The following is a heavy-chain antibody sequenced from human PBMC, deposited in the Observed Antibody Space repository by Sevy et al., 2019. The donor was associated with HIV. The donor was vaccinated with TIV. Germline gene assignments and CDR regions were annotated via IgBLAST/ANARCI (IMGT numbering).Heavy chain of an antibody. V-gene: IGHV4-31*03. J-gene: IGHJ3*02. D-gene: IGHD5-18*01. Sequence: SETLSLTCTVSGGSISSGGYYWSWIRQHPGKGLEWIGYINYSGSTYYNPSLKRRVTISVDTSKNQFSLKLSPVTAADTAVYYCARDRYSYGYVHAFDIWGQGTMVTVSS. CDR2: INYSGST. CDR1: GGSISSGGYY. CDR3: ARDRYSYGYVHAFDI.